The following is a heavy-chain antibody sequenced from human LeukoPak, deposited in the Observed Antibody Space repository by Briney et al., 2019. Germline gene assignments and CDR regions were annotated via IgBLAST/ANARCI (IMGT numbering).Heavy chain of an antibody. CDR1: GFSFSSYA. CDR3: AKDPRVPAAHKIYYYYYGMDV. J-gene: IGHJ6*02. D-gene: IGHD2-2*01. CDR2: ISGSGGST. Sequence: QPGGSLRLSCAASGFSFSSYAMSWVRQAPGKGLEWVSAISGSGGSTYYADSVKGRFTISRDNSKNTLYLQMNSLRAEDTAVYYCAKDPRVPAAHKIYYYYYGMDVWGQGTTVTVSS. V-gene: IGHV3-23*01.